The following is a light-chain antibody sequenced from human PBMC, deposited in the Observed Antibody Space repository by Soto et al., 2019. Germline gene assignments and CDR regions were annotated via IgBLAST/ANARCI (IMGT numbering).Light chain of an antibody. Sequence: EMVMTQSPATLSVSPGERATLSCRASQSVSSYLAWYQQKPGQPPRLLIYVASTRAAGIPARFSGSGSGTEFTLTISSLQSEDFAVYYCQQYHDWPFTFGQGTKLDIK. J-gene: IGKJ2*01. V-gene: IGKV3-15*01. CDR2: VAS. CDR1: QSVSSY. CDR3: QQYHDWPFT.